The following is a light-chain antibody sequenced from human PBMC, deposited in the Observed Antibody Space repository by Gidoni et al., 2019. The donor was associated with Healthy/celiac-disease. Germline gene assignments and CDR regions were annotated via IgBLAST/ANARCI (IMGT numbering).Light chain of an antibody. CDR1: QRVSSN. CDR2: GAS. V-gene: IGKV3-15*01. Sequence: DIVMTQSPATLSVSPGERAALSCRASQRVSSNLAWYQQKPGQAPTLLLYGASTRATGIPARFSGSGSGTEFTLTISSRQSEDFAVYYCQQYNNWPPGAFGGGTKVEIK. J-gene: IGKJ4*01. CDR3: QQYNNWPPGA.